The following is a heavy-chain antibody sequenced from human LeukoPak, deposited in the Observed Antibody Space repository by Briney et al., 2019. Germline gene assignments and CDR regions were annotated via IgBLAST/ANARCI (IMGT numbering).Heavy chain of an antibody. D-gene: IGHD3-3*01. J-gene: IGHJ6*03. CDR1: GYTFTGYY. V-gene: IGHV1-2*02. Sequence: ASVKVSCKASGYTFTGYYMHWVRQAPGQGLEWMGWINTNRGVTNYAQKFQGRVTMTRDTSISTAYMELSRLRSDDTAVYYCARGNYDFWSGRNYYMDVWGKGTTVTVSS. CDR2: INTNRGVT. CDR3: ARGNYDFWSGRNYYMDV.